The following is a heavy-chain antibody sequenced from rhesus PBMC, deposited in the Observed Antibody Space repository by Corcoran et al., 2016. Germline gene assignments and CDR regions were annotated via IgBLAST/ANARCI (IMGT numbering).Heavy chain of an antibody. D-gene: IGHD1-44*01. V-gene: IGHV4-65*01. J-gene: IGHJ6*01. Sequence: QVQLQESGPGLVKPSETLSLTCAVSGGSISSSNWWSWIRQPPGNGLEWIGYISGSSGSTYYNPSLKSRVTISTDTSKNQFSLKLSSVTAADTAVYYCARDPMRWDAFDFWGQGVVVTVSS. CDR2: ISGSSGST. CDR3: ARDPMRWDAFDF. CDR1: GGSISSSNW.